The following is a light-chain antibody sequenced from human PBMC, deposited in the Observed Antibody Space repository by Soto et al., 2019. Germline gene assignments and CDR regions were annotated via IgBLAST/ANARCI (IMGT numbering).Light chain of an antibody. CDR1: QSVSSSY. V-gene: IGKV3-20*01. CDR3: QQYGSSQWT. J-gene: IGKJ1*01. CDR2: GAS. Sequence: EIVLTQSPGTLSLSPGERATLSCRASQSVSSSYLAWYQQKPGQAPRLLIYGASSRATGIPDTFSGSGSGTDFTLTISTLEPEDFAVYYCQQYGSSQWTFGQGTKVEIK.